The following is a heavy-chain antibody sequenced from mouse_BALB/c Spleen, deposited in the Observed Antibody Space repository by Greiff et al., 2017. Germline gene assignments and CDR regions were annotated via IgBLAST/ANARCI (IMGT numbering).Heavy chain of an antibody. Sequence: QVQLQQPGAELVKPGASVKLSCKASGYTFTSYWMHWVKQRPGQGLEWIGEINPSNGRTNYNEKFKSKATLTVDKSSSTAYMQLSSLTSEDSAVYYCARRYDDAWFAYWGQGTLVTVSA. D-gene: IGHD2-14*01. CDR3: ARRYDDAWFAY. CDR1: GYTFTSYW. V-gene: IGHV1S81*02. J-gene: IGHJ3*01. CDR2: INPSNGRT.